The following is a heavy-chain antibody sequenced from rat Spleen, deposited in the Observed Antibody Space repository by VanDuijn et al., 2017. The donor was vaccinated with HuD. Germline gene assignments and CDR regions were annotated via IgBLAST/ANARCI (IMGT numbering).Heavy chain of an antibody. J-gene: IGHJ2*01. CDR1: GFTFSDYY. Sequence: EVQLAESGGGLVQPGRSLKLSCAASGFTFSDYYMAWVRQAPTKGLEWVASISYDGGSTYYRDSVKGRFTISRDNAENTAYLQMNSLWSEDTATYYCAVAGYFDYWGQGVMVTVSS. CDR2: ISYDGGST. V-gene: IGHV5-20*01. D-gene: IGHD4-3*01. CDR3: AVAGYFDY.